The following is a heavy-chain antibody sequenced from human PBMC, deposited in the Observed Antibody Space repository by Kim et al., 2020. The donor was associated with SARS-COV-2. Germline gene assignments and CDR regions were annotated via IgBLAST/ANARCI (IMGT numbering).Heavy chain of an antibody. V-gene: IGHV4-34*01. J-gene: IGHJ4*02. D-gene: IGHD5-18*01. Sequence: SETLSLTCAVYGGSFSGYYWSWIRQPPGKGLEWIGEINHSGSTNYNPSLKSRVTISVDTSKNQFSLKLSSVTAADTAVYYCARFVPNTAMAPFDYCGQGTLAT. CDR2: INHSGST. CDR1: GGSFSGYY. CDR3: ARFVPNTAMAPFDY.